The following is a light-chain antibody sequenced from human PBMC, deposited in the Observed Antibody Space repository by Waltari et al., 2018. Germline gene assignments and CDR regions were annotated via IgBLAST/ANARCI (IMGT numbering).Light chain of an antibody. CDR3: SSYTGTATPRV. Sequence: QSALTQPASVSGSPGQSITISCTEASSGVGSYNLVSWYQQHPGKAPQVILYEGGKRPSGVSNRVSGSKSGNTASLTISGLQADDEADYFCSSYTGTATPRVFGGGTRLTVL. J-gene: IGLJ3*02. CDR2: EGG. V-gene: IGLV2-23*01. CDR1: SSGVGSYNL.